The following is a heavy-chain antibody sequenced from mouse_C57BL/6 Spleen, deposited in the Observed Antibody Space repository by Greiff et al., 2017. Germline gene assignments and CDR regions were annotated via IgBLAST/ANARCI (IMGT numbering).Heavy chain of an antibody. J-gene: IGHJ2*01. V-gene: IGHV1-58*01. CDR1: GYTFTSYG. Sequence: VQLQQSGAELVRPGSSVKMSCKTSGYTFTSYGINWVKQRPGQGLEWIGYIYIGNGYTEYTYTVKGKATLTSDTSSSTAYMKLSSLTSEDSAIYFCARSMVRRRDFDYWGQGTTLTVSS. CDR2: IYIGNGYT. CDR3: ARSMVRRRDFDY. D-gene: IGHD2-3*01.